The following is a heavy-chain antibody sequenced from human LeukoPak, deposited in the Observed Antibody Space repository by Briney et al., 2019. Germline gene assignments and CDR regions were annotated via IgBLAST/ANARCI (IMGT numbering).Heavy chain of an antibody. V-gene: IGHV3-21*01. J-gene: IGHJ6*02. CDR2: ISSSSYI. Sequence: GGSLRLSCAASGFTFSSYSMNWVRQAPGKGLEWVSSISSSSYIYYADSVKGRFTISRDNAKNSLYLQMNSLRAEDTAVYYCARVHGGGYESKEYGMDVWGQGTTVTVSS. CDR3: ARVHGGGYESKEYGMDV. D-gene: IGHD5-12*01. CDR1: GFTFSSYS.